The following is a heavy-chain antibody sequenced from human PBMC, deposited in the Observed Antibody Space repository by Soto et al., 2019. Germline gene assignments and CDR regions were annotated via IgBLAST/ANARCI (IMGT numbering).Heavy chain of an antibody. J-gene: IGHJ6*02. CDR3: ARDIGQWLATGGGMDV. D-gene: IGHD6-19*01. Sequence: PXGSLRLSCAASGCTFSSYAMHWVRQAPGRGLEWVAVISYDGSNKYYADSVKGRFTISRDNSKNTLYLQMNSLRAEDTAVYYCARDIGQWLATGGGMDVWRQGNTVTVSS. V-gene: IGHV3-30-3*01. CDR1: GCTFSSYA. CDR2: ISYDGSNK.